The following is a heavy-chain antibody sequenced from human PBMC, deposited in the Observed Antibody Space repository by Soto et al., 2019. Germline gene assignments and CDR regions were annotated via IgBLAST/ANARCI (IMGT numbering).Heavy chain of an antibody. CDR1: YDPINSNY. J-gene: IGHJ6*02. CDR3: ARFNRQSDYGDYDRYGMDV. V-gene: IGHV4-59*12. D-gene: IGHD4-17*01. CDR2: IHNSGST. Sequence: SETLSLTCTVSYDPINSNYWNWIRQPPSKGLEWIGYIHNSGSTNQNPSLKSRVTISIDRSKNQFSLKLTSVTAADTAVYYCARFNRQSDYGDYDRYGMDVWGQGTTVTVSS.